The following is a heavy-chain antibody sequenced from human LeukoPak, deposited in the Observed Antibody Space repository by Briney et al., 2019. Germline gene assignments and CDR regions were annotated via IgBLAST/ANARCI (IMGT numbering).Heavy chain of an antibody. J-gene: IGHJ5*02. D-gene: IGHD1-26*01. Sequence: RASVKVSCKVSGYTLTELSMHWVRQAPGKGLEWMGRLDPEDGETIYAQKFQGRVTMTEDTSTDTAYMELSRLRSDDTAVYYCARGFGSLGSGFDPWGQGTLVTVSS. CDR3: ARGFGSLGSGFDP. CDR2: LDPEDGET. CDR1: GYTLTELS. V-gene: IGHV1-24*01.